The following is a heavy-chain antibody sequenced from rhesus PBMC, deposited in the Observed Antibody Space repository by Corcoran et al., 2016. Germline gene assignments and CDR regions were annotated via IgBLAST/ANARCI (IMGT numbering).Heavy chain of an antibody. Sequence: EVQLVESGGGLAKPGGSLRLSCSASGFPFSSYWMTWVRQAPGKGLEWFSAINSVGSSTYNADDVKGRITLSRNNSKHPLTRQRNRRGAEATAVYYCAKEYCSSTYCSQVGDYWGQGVLVTVSS. CDR2: INSVGSST. CDR1: GFPFSSYW. CDR3: AKEYCSSTYCSQVGDY. D-gene: IGHD2-15*01. J-gene: IGHJ4*01. V-gene: IGHV3S25*01.